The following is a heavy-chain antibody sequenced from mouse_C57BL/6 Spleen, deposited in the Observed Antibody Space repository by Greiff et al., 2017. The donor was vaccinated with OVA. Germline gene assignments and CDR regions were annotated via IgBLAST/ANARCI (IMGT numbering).Heavy chain of an antibody. CDR2: IDPSDSYT. CDR3: ARRAIYYYGSSLDY. Sequence: QVQLQQPGAELVMPGASVKLSCKASGYTFTSYWMHWVKQRPGQGLEWIGEIDPSDSYTNYNQKFKGKSTLTVDKSSSTAYMQLSSLTSEDAAVYYCARRAIYYYGSSLDYWGQGTTLTVSS. J-gene: IGHJ2*01. D-gene: IGHD1-1*01. CDR1: GYTFTSYW. V-gene: IGHV1-69*01.